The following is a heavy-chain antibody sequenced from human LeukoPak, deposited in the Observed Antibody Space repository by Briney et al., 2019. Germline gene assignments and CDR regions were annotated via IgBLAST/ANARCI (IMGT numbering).Heavy chain of an antibody. D-gene: IGHD3-22*01. CDR2: INPNSGGT. Sequence: EASVKVSCKASGYTFTGYYMHWVRQAPGQGLEWMGRINPNSGGTNYAQEFQGRVIMTRDTSISTAYMELSRLRSDDTALYYCARGDYYDSSGYFYWGQGTLVTVSS. CDR1: GYTFTGYY. J-gene: IGHJ4*02. CDR3: ARGDYYDSSGYFY. V-gene: IGHV1-2*06.